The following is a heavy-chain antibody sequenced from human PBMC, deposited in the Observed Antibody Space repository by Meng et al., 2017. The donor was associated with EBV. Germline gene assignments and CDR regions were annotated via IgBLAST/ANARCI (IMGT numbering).Heavy chain of an antibody. V-gene: IGHV1-69*01. CDR1: GGTFRSDA. D-gene: IGHD3-10*01. J-gene: IGHJ4*02. CDR3: ASESGRGFTPDY. Sequence: QVQLQPDGAEGKKPGSSVKVSCRTVGGTFRSDAVSWVRQAPGQGLEWMGGLIPMSGAPHYAQKFQDRVTIIADESTSTHSMELNNLRFEDTAMYYCASESGRGFTPDYWGQGTLVTVSS. CDR2: LIPMSGAP.